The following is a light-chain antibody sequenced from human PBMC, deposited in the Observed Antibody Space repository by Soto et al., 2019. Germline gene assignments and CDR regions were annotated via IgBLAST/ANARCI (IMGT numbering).Light chain of an antibody. J-gene: IGKJ1*01. Sequence: DIQVTQSPSSLSSSVGDRVTITCRASENVDRYMNWYQQIPGKAPSLLISAASTLQSGVPSRFRGSGSVTTFTLNIDSLQPEDFAMYYCQQTYSTPPTFGQGTKVE. V-gene: IGKV1-39*01. CDR3: QQTYSTPPT. CDR1: ENVDRY. CDR2: AAS.